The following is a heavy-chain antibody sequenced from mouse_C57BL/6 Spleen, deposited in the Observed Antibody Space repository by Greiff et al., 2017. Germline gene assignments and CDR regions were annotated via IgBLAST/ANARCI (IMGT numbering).Heavy chain of an antibody. CDR1: GFSLTSYG. Sequence: QVKLQQSGPGLVQPSQSLSITCTVSGFSLTSYGVPWVRQPPGKGLEWLGVIWSGGSTDYNAAFISRLSISKDNSKSQVFFKMTSRQADDTAIYYCAKNPIYYCYGYAMDYGGQGTSVTVSS. D-gene: IGHD2-2*01. V-gene: IGHV2-4*01. CDR3: AKNPIYYCYGYAMDY. J-gene: IGHJ4*01. CDR2: IWSGGST.